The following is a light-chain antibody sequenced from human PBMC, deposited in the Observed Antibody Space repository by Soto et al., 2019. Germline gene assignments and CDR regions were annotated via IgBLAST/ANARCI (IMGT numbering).Light chain of an antibody. J-gene: IGKJ1*01. CDR2: WAS. CDR3: HQTAANPWT. CDR1: QSVLSSSNNKNY. V-gene: IGKV4-1*01. Sequence: DIVMTQSPDSLAVSLGGRATINCKSSQSVLSSSNNKNYLAWYQQKPGQPPKLLLYWASTRASGVPDRFSGSGSGTDFTLTITSLQAEDVALYYCHQTAANPWTFAQGTKVEIK.